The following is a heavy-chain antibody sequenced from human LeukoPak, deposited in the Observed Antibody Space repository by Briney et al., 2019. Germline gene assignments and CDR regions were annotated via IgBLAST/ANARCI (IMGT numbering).Heavy chain of an antibody. CDR1: GFTFSNYA. CDR3: AKGARGYSDGFYFDY. D-gene: IGHD2-15*01. CDR2: ISGSGGST. J-gene: IGHJ4*02. Sequence: GGSLRLSCAASGFTFSNYAMSWVRQAPGKGLEWVSAISGSGGSTYYADSVKGRFTISRDNSKNTLYLQMNSLRAEDTAVYYCAKGARGYSDGFYFDYWGQGTLVTVSS. V-gene: IGHV3-23*01.